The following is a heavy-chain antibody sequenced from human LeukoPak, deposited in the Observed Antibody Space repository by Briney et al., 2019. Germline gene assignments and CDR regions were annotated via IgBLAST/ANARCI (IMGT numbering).Heavy chain of an antibody. V-gene: IGHV1-69*13. CDR1: GGTFSSYA. CDR2: IIPIFGTA. Sequence: SVKVSCKASGGTFSSYAVSWVRQAPGQGLEWMGGIIPIFGTANYAQKFQGRVTITADESTSTAYIELSSLRSEDTAIYYCAKDAEMTTINAFDIWGQGTMVTVSS. J-gene: IGHJ3*02. D-gene: IGHD5-24*01. CDR3: AKDAEMTTINAFDI.